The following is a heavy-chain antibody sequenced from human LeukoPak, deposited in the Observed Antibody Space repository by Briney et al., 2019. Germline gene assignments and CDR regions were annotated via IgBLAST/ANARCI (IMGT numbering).Heavy chain of an antibody. D-gene: IGHD6-13*01. V-gene: IGHV3-30*04. CDR2: ISYDGSNK. CDR1: GFTFSSSA. Sequence: GGSLRLSCAASGFTFSSSAMHWVRQAPGKGLEWVAFISYDGSNKYYADSVKGRFTISRDNSKNTLYLQVNSLRAEDTAVYYCARVGVDIAAAGWEEYYYYMDVWGKGTTVTVSS. CDR3: ARVGVDIAAAGWEEYYYYMDV. J-gene: IGHJ6*03.